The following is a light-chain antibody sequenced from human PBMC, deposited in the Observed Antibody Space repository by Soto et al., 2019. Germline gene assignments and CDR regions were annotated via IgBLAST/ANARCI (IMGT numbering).Light chain of an antibody. CDR1: SSDIGGYNY. V-gene: IGLV2-8*01. J-gene: IGLJ1*01. CDR2: DVN. Sequence: QSALTQPPSASGSPGQSVTISCTGTSSDIGGYNYVSWYQQHPGKAPKLMIYDVNKRPSGVPDRFSGSKSGNTASLTVSRLQAEDEADYYCSSYVGSNNFYVFGTGTKLTVL. CDR3: SSYVGSNNFYV.